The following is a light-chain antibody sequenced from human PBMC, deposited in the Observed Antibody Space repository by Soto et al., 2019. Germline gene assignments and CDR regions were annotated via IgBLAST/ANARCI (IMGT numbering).Light chain of an antibody. V-gene: IGLV7-46*01. CDR3: LLAYGSIRV. Sequence: QAVVTQEPSLTVSPGGTVTLTCGSSTGDVTSGHYPYWFQQKPGQAPRTLIYDTSSKNSWTPARFSGSILGGKAALTLSGAQPEDETDYYCLLAYGSIRVFGGGTKPPS. CDR2: DTS. CDR1: TGDVTSGHY. J-gene: IGLJ3*02.